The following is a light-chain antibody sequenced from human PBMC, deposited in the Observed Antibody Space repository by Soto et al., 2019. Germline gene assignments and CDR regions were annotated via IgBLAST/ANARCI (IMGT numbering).Light chain of an antibody. CDR2: GDN. Sequence: QSVPTQPPSVSGTPGQRVTISCSGSNSNIGSNPVNWYQQLPGTAPKLVIYGDNRRPLGLPDRFSGSKSGTSASLAISGLQSEDEADYYCVTWDDGLNGYVFGTGTKLTVL. CDR3: VTWDDGLNGYV. CDR1: NSNIGSNP. V-gene: IGLV1-44*01. J-gene: IGLJ1*01.